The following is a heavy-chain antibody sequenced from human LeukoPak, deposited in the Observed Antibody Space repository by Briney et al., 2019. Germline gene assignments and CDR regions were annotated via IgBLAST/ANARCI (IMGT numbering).Heavy chain of an antibody. V-gene: IGHV4-4*07. CDR3: VRHGYTASHFFLDY. D-gene: IGHD5-18*01. J-gene: IGHJ4*02. CDR2: IYTTGMT. CDR1: TASINSYY. Sequence: SETLSLTCTVSTASINSYYWGWVRQPAGRGLEWIGRIYTTGMTQYDPSLQSRVTMSVDTSQKQFSLNLRSVTAADTAIYFCVRHGYTASHFFLDYWSQGAQVTVSS.